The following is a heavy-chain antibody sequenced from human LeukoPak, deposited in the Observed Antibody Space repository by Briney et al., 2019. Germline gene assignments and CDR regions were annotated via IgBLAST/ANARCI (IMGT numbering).Heavy chain of an antibody. D-gene: IGHD3-10*01. Sequence: SETLSLTCTVSGGSISSGDYYWSWIRQPPGKGLEWIGHIYYSGTTYYNPSLKSRFTISVDTSKNQFSLNLSSVTSADTAVYYCAREAKWFGEFLQAYFDYWGQGTLVTVSS. CDR1: GGSISSGDYY. V-gene: IGHV4-30-4*01. CDR2: IYYSGTT. CDR3: AREAKWFGEFLQAYFDY. J-gene: IGHJ4*02.